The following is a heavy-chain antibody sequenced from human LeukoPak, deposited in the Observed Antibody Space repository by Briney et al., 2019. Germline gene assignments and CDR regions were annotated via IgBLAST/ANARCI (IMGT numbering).Heavy chain of an antibody. Sequence: GGSLRLSCAGSGFTFDDYAINWVRQAPGKGLEWVAVISYDGSNKYYADSVKGRFTISRDNAKNTLYLQMNSLRAEDTAVYYCARELPFDYWGQGTLITVSS. CDR2: ISYDGSNK. CDR3: ARELPFDY. CDR1: GFTFDDYA. V-gene: IGHV3-30-3*01. D-gene: IGHD2-15*01. J-gene: IGHJ4*02.